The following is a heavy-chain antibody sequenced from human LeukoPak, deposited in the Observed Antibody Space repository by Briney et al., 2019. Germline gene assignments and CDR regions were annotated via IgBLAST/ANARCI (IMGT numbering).Heavy chain of an antibody. Sequence: PGGPLSSSFEALGFPFVSFRWNGSGRPPGRGLGGSSPITSSSSYIYYAGSVKGRFTISRDKPKNSLYLQMNSLRAEDTAVYYCARRPYPVGARGWYFDYWGQGTLVTVSS. J-gene: IGHJ4*02. CDR2: ITSSSSYI. V-gene: IGHV3-21*01. CDR1: GFPFVSFR. CDR3: ARRPYPVGARGWYFDY. D-gene: IGHD1-26*01.